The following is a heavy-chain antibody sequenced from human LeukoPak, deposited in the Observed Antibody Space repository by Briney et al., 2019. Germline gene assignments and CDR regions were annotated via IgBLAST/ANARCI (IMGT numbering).Heavy chain of an antibody. D-gene: IGHD3-10*01. CDR3: ARDLSGSLYFDY. Sequence: PSGTLSLTCTASGASISPYYWNWIRQPAGKGLEWIGRLYPSGSSDYNPSLKSRVTMSVDTSRNQFSLRVTSVTAADTAIYYCARDLSGSLYFDYWGQGILVTVSA. CDR2: LYPSGSS. V-gene: IGHV4-4*07. J-gene: IGHJ4*02. CDR1: GASISPYY.